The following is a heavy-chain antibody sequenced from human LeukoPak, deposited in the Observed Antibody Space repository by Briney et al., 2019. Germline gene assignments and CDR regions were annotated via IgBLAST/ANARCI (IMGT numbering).Heavy chain of an antibody. D-gene: IGHD3-22*01. Sequence: GESLRLSCAASGLAFTDYYMTWIRQAPGKGLEWVSYISSGGETTYSADSVRGRFTISRDNTKNSLYPHMNSLRAEDTAVYYCAKARGYFDSTAYRYFDYWGQGTLVTVSS. V-gene: IGHV3-11*01. J-gene: IGHJ4*02. CDR3: AKARGYFDSTAYRYFDY. CDR1: GLAFTDYY. CDR2: ISSGGETT.